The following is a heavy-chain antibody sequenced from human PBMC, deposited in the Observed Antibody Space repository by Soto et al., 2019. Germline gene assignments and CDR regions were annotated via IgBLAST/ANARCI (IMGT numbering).Heavy chain of an antibody. CDR3: ACGYYYGSGSYYPPYYYYGMDV. CDR1: GGTFSSYA. V-gene: IGHV1-69*01. Sequence: QVQLVQSGAEVKKPGSSVKVSCKASGGTFSSYAISWVRQAPGQGLEWMGGMIPIFGTAYYAQKFQGRVTITADESTSTAYMELSSLRSEDTAVYYCACGYYYGSGSYYPPYYYYGMDVCGQGTTVTVSS. J-gene: IGHJ6*02. CDR2: MIPIFGTA. D-gene: IGHD3-10*01.